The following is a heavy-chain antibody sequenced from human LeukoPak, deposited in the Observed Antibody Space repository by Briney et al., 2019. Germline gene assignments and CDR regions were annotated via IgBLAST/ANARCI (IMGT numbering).Heavy chain of an antibody. CDR1: GFTFSSYE. CDR2: ISSSGSTI. V-gene: IGHV3-48*03. D-gene: IGHD5-18*01. J-gene: IGHJ3*02. CDR3: ARDPCGYSYGCHDAFDI. Sequence: PGGSLRLSCAASGFTFSSYEMNWVRQAPGKGLEWVSYISSSGSTIYYADSVKGRFTISRDNAKNSLYLQMNSLRAEDTAVYYCARDPCGYSYGCHDAFDIWGQGTMVTVSS.